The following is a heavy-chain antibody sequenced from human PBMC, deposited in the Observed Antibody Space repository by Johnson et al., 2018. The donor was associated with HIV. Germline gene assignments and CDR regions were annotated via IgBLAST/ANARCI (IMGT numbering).Heavy chain of an antibody. Sequence: QVQLVESGGGVVQPGKSLTLSCVGSGLSFSNFGIHWVRQAPGKGLEWVAVTSNDGSNKYYADSVKGRFTIYRDNFKNTLYLQMNGLRPEDTAVYYCAKEDPWRRAFDIWGQGTVVTVSS. CDR3: AKEDPWRRAFDI. CDR2: TSNDGSNK. D-gene: IGHD1-1*01. J-gene: IGHJ3*02. V-gene: IGHV3-30*18. CDR1: GLSFSNFG.